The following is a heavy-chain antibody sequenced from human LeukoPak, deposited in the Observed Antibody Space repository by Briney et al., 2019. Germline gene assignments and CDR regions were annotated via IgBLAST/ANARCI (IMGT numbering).Heavy chain of an antibody. V-gene: IGHV4-61*02. CDR1: GGSISSGSYY. J-gene: IGHJ4*02. D-gene: IGHD3-10*01. Sequence: SQTLSLTCTVPGGSISSGSYYWSWIRQPAGKGLEWIGRIYTSGSTNYNPSLKSRVTISVDTSKNQFSLKLSSVTAADTAVYYCARAPVTGSGSYNYWGQGTLVTVSS. CDR2: IYTSGST. CDR3: ARAPVTGSGSYNY.